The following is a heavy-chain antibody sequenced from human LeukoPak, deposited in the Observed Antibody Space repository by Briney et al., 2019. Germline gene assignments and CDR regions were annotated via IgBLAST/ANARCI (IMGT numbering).Heavy chain of an antibody. CDR2: ISYDGSNK. D-gene: IGHD6-6*01. CDR3: AKESLAARHSSFDY. V-gene: IGHV3-30*18. Sequence: GGSRRPSCPAAGFTSSTNGMHWVRQAPGKGRGWEAVISYDGSNKYYADSVKGRFTISRDNSKNTLYLQMNSLRAEDTAVYYCAKESLAARHSSFDYWGQGTLVTVSS. CDR1: GFTSSTNG. J-gene: IGHJ4*02.